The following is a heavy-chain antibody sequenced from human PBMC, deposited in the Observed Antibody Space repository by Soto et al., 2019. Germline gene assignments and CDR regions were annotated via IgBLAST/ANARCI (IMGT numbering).Heavy chain of an antibody. V-gene: IGHV5-51*03. Sequence: VQLVQSGAEVKKPGESLKISCNGSGYSFTSYRIGWVRQMPGKGLEWLGIIYPGDSDTRYSPSFQGQVTISADNSTSTTYLPWSTVKASDTAIDYCPRRGPGVWGYYYGMDVWGHGPRVTVSP. CDR1: GYSFTSYR. CDR2: IYPGDSDT. CDR3: PRRGPGVWGYYYGMDV. D-gene: IGHD3-10*01. J-gene: IGHJ6*01.